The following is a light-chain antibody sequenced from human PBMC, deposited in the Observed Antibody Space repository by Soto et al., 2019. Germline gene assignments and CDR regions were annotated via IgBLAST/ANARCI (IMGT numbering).Light chain of an antibody. CDR1: QSVSTK. J-gene: IGKJ2*01. Sequence: DIVMTQSPATLSVSPGGRATLSCRASQSVSTKLAWYHQKPGQSPRLLIYGASTRATAIPARFSGSGSGTEFTLTISSLQSEDFAVYYCQQYNNWPLYTFGQGTKLEIK. V-gene: IGKV3-15*01. CDR3: QQYNNWPLYT. CDR2: GAS.